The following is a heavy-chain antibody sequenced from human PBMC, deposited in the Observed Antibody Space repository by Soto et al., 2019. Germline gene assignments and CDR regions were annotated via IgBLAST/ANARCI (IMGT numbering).Heavy chain of an antibody. Sequence: QVQLVQSGAEVKKSGASVKVSCKASGYTFSDYFIQWLRQAPVQGLEWVAWINPKTAATNYAKKFQDRVTLTSDTSFSTAYLELTRLRPDDTAVYYCARIKWGLDYYSGMDVWGQGTAVTVSS. D-gene: IGHD1-26*01. CDR1: GYTFSDYF. V-gene: IGHV1-2*02. J-gene: IGHJ6*02. CDR2: INPKTAAT. CDR3: ARIKWGLDYYSGMDV.